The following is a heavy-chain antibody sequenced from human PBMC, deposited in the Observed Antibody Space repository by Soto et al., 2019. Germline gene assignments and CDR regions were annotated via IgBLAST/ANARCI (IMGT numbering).Heavy chain of an antibody. Sequence: QVQLVQSAAEEGKPGTSVKVSCKASGYTFTTIRLSWLRQAPGQGLEWMGRIRPHNGDTQYAQKFQGRVTMTADTSTTTAYMEVRSLRPDDTAVFYCARDRSGWYDFWGQGTLVTVSS. CDR1: GYTFTTIR. J-gene: IGHJ5*01. D-gene: IGHD6-19*01. CDR2: IRPHNGDT. V-gene: IGHV1-18*01. CDR3: ARDRSGWYDF.